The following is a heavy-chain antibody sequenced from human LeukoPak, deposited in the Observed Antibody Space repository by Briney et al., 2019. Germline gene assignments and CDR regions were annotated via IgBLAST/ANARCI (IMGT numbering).Heavy chain of an antibody. CDR2: ISGSGGST. CDR1: GFTFSSYA. Sequence: GGSLRLSCAASGFTFSSYAMSWVRQAPGKGLECVSAISGSGGSTHYADSVKGRFTISRDNSKNTLYLQMNSLRAEDTAVYYCAKSVVPAAIDPDAFDIWGQGTMVTVSS. CDR3: AKSVVPAAIDPDAFDI. J-gene: IGHJ3*02. D-gene: IGHD2-2*01. V-gene: IGHV3-23*01.